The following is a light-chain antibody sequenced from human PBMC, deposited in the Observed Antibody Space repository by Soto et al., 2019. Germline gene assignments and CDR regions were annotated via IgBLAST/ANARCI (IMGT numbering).Light chain of an antibody. V-gene: IGKV3-20*01. CDR2: DTS. CDR1: QSLSNSF. J-gene: IGKJ5*01. Sequence: MVLRQSPGTLSLSTGERATLSCRASQSLSNSFIAWYQQKPGQAPRLLIYDTSSRATGIPDRFSGSGSGTDFTLTISRLEPEDFSVFYCQQYGTSEIIFGEGTRLEIK. CDR3: QQYGTSEII.